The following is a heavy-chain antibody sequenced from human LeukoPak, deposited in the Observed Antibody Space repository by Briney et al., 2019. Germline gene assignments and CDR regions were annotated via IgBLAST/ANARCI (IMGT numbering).Heavy chain of an antibody. CDR3: ARDLPAYYYDSSGYGMDV. J-gene: IGHJ6*02. Sequence: PGRSLRLSCAASGFTFDDYAMHWVRQAPGKGLEWVSGISWNSGSIGYADSVKGRFTISRDNAKNSLYLQMNSLRAEDTAVYYCARDLPAYYYDSSGYGMDVWGQGTTVTVSS. D-gene: IGHD3-22*01. CDR2: ISWNSGSI. V-gene: IGHV3-9*01. CDR1: GFTFDDYA.